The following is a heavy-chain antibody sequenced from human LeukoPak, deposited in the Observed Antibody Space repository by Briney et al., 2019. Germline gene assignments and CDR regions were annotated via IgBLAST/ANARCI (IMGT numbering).Heavy chain of an antibody. CDR1: GYSISSGYY. D-gene: IGHD3-10*01. V-gene: IGHV4-38-2*02. CDR3: ARDSGARSPFDY. CDR2: IYHSGST. J-gene: IGHJ4*02. Sequence: SETLSLTCTVSGYSISSGYYWGWIRQPPGKGLEWIGSIYHSGSTYYNPSLKSRVTISVDTSKNQFSLKLSSVTAADTAVYYCARDSGARSPFDYWGQGTLVTVSS.